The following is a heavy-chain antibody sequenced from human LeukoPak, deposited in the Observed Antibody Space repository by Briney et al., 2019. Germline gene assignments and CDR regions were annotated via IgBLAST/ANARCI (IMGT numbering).Heavy chain of an antibody. V-gene: IGHV1-18*01. J-gene: IGHJ4*02. CDR2: ISAYNGNT. CDR3: ARAIGTGIAVDY. D-gene: IGHD3/OR15-3a*01. Sequence: ASVKVSCTASGYTFTSYGISRVRQAPGQGLEWMGWISAYNGNTNYAQKLQGRVTMTTDTSTSTAYMELRSLRSDDTAVYYCARAIGTGIAVDYWGQGTLVTVSS. CDR1: GYTFTSYG.